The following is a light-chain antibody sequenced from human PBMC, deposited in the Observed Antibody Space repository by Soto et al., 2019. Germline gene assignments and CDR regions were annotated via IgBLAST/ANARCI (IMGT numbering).Light chain of an antibody. Sequence: EIVLTQSPGTLSLSPGESATLSCRTSQSISGKYVAWYQQRPGLPPRVLVYGATKRAAGIPDRFRGSGSGTEFTLTISGLEAEDFAVYYCQQYGSSPRTVGQGTKVEIK. J-gene: IGKJ1*01. CDR1: QSISGKY. CDR3: QQYGSSPRT. CDR2: GAT. V-gene: IGKV3-20*01.